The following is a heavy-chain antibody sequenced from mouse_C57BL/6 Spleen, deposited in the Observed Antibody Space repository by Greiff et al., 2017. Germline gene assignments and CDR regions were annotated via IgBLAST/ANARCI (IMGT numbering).Heavy chain of an antibody. Sequence: QVQLQQPGAELVKPGASVKMSCKASGYTFTSYWITWVKQRPGQGLEWIGDIYPGSGSTNYNEKFKSKATLTVDTSSSTAYMQLSSLTSEDSAVYYCAKRVYDYWYFDGWGTGTTVTVSS. CDR1: GYTFTSYW. V-gene: IGHV1-55*01. CDR3: AKRVYDYWYFDG. CDR2: IYPGSGST. J-gene: IGHJ1*03. D-gene: IGHD2-3*01.